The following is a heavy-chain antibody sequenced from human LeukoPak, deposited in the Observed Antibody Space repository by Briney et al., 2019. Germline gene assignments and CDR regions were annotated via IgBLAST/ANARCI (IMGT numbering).Heavy chain of an antibody. CDR2: LNPKSGGT. D-gene: IGHD2-15*01. Sequence: ASVKVSCKASGYTFTDYYMHWVRQAPGQGLEWMGRLNPKSGGTDCAQNFQGRVTMTRDTSISTAYMEPSSLTSDDTAVYYCGRACSGNSCYSDNWVDPWGQGTQVTVSS. CDR1: GYTFTDYY. J-gene: IGHJ5*02. V-gene: IGHV1-2*06. CDR3: GRACSGNSCYSDNWVDP.